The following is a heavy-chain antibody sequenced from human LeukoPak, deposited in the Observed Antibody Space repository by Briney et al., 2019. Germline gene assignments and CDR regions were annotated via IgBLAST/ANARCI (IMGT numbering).Heavy chain of an antibody. CDR1: GYSITNYW. CDR2: NYAGDSET. J-gene: IGHJ3*02. Sequence: GASLKISCTGSGYSITNYWIGWVRQMPGKGLECMGINYAGDSETRYSPSFQGQVTISADKSISTAYQQWSRLKASDAAMYYCASRHLDAFDIWGQGTMVTVSS. V-gene: IGHV5-51*01. CDR3: ASRHLDAFDI.